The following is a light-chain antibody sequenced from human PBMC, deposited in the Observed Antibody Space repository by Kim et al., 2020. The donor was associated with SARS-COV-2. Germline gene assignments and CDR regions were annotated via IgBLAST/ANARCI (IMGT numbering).Light chain of an antibody. CDR2: YDR. CDR1: NIGTKS. V-gene: IGLV3-21*04. CDR3: QVWDRSSDHVV. J-gene: IGLJ2*01. Sequence: SYELTQPPSVSVAPGQTARITCGGDNIGTKSVHWYQQRPGQAPVLVIHYDRDRPSGIPERFSGSNSGNTATLTISRVEAGDEADYYCQVWDRSSDHVVFGGGTQLTVL.